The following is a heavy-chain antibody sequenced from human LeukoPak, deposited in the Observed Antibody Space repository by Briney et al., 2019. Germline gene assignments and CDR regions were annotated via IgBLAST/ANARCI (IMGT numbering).Heavy chain of an antibody. D-gene: IGHD1-26*01. Sequence: SQTLSLTCTVSGGSISSGGYYWSWIRQHPGKGLEWIGYIYYSGSTYYNPSLKSRVTISVDTSKNQFSLKLSSVTAADTAVYYWASSRAGRSDVFDIWGQGTMVTVFS. V-gene: IGHV4-31*03. CDR3: ASSRAGRSDVFDI. CDR2: IYYSGST. J-gene: IGHJ3*02. CDR1: GGSISSGGYY.